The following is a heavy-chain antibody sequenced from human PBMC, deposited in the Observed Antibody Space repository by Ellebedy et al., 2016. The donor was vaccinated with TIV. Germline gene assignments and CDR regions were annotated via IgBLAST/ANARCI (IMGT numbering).Heavy chain of an antibody. V-gene: IGHV4-59*01. D-gene: IGHD6-13*01. Sequence: GSLRLSXTVSGGSISSYYWSWIRQPPGKGLEWIGYIYYSGSTNYNPSLKSRVTISVDTSKNQFSLKLSSVTAADTAVYYCARDRLAAAGRFDYWGQGTLVTVSS. J-gene: IGHJ4*02. CDR1: GGSISSYY. CDR3: ARDRLAAAGRFDY. CDR2: IYYSGST.